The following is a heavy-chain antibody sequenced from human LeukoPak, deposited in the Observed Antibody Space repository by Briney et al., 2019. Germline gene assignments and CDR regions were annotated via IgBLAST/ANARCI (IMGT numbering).Heavy chain of an antibody. V-gene: IGHV3-7*03. Sequence: GGSLRLSCTASGFTFSNYGMHWVRQAPGKGPEWVANIKGDGSKKNLVDSVKGRFTISRDNAKNSLYLEMSSLRAEDTAVYYCARDSNPGDSSGYYDAFDIWGQGTKVTVSS. CDR2: IKGDGSKK. CDR1: GFTFSNYG. CDR3: ARDSNPGDSSGYYDAFDI. J-gene: IGHJ3*02. D-gene: IGHD3-22*01.